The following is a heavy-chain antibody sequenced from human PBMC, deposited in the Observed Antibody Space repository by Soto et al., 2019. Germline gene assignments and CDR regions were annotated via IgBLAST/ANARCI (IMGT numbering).Heavy chain of an antibody. CDR2: IWYDGSNK. J-gene: IGHJ4*02. CDR1: GFTFSSYG. V-gene: IGHV3-33*01. CDR3: AREPPPASPMHCSGGSCYDYYFDY. D-gene: IGHD2-15*01. Sequence: GGSLRLSCAASGFTFSSYGMHWVRQAPGKGLEWVAVIWYDGSNKYYADSVKGRFTISRDNSKNTLYLQMNSLRAEDTAVYYCAREPPPASPMHCSGGSCYDYYFDYWGQGTLVTVSS.